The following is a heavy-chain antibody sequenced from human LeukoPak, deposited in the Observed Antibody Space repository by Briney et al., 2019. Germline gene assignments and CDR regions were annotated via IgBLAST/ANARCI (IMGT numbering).Heavy chain of an antibody. V-gene: IGHV3-74*01. CDR3: ARDRCSGGSCYANDY. J-gene: IGHJ4*02. CDR1: GFTFSSYW. Sequence: GGSLRLSCAASGFTFSSYWMHWVRQAPGKGLAWVSRINSDGSSTSYADSVKGRFTISRDNAKNTLYLQMNSLRAEDTAVYYCARDRCSGGSCYANDYWGQGTLVTVSS. CDR2: INSDGSST. D-gene: IGHD2-15*01.